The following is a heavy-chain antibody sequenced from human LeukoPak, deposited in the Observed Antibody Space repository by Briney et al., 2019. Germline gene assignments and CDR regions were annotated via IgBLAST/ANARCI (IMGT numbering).Heavy chain of an antibody. D-gene: IGHD5-24*01. V-gene: IGHV4-59*01. CDR3: ARVSPKGMATTMFDY. CDR2: IYYSGSI. CDR1: GGSISSYY. Sequence: PSETLSLTCTVSGGSISSYYWSWIRQPPGKGLEWIGYIYYSGSINYNPSLKSRVTISVDTSKNQFSLKLSSVTAADTAVYYCARVSPKGMATTMFDYWGQGTLVTVSS. J-gene: IGHJ4*02.